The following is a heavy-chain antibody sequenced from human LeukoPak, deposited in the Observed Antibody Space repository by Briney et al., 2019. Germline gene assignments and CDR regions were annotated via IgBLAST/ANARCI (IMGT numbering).Heavy chain of an antibody. Sequence: SVKVSCKASGGTFSSYAISWARQAPGQGLEWMGGIIPIFGTANYAQKFQGRVTITADESTSTAYMELSSLRSEDTAVYYCARLGTYSSSWYGSFDYWGQGTLVTVSS. D-gene: IGHD6-13*01. CDR2: IIPIFGTA. CDR1: GGTFSSYA. V-gene: IGHV1-69*13. J-gene: IGHJ4*02. CDR3: ARLGTYSSSWYGSFDY.